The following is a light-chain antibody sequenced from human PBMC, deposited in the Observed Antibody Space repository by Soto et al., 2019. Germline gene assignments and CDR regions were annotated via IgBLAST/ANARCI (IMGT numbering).Light chain of an antibody. Sequence: EIVLTQSPGTLSLSPGERATLSCRASQSINNKYLAWYQKTRGQAPRLLIYGASSRATGIPDRFSGSGSGTDFTLTISRLEPEDFAVYYCQQYGGSPRTFGQGTKVEIK. CDR2: GAS. J-gene: IGKJ1*01. V-gene: IGKV3-20*01. CDR1: QSINNKY. CDR3: QQYGGSPRT.